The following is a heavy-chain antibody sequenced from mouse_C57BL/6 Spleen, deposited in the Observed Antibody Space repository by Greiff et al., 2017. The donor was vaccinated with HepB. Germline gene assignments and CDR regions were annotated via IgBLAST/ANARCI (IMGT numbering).Heavy chain of an antibody. D-gene: IGHD2-4*01. CDR3: ARYGYDYDGDWFAY. CDR1: GYTFTSYW. Sequence: QVQLQQPGAELVKPGASVKLSCKASGYTFTSYWMHWVKQRPGQGLEWIGMIHPNSGSTNYNEKFKSKATLTVDKSSSTAYMQLSSLTSEDSAVYYCARYGYDYDGDWFAYWGQGTLVTVSA. CDR2: IHPNSGST. V-gene: IGHV1-64*01. J-gene: IGHJ3*01.